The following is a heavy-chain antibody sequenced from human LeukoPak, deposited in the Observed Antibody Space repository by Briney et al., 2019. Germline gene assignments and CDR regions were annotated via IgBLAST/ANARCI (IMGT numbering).Heavy chain of an antibody. CDR3: ARDQDWNDRGGLDY. J-gene: IGHJ4*02. D-gene: IGHD1-1*01. CDR1: GFTFSSYT. V-gene: IGHV3-21*01. CDR2: ISTSSIYI. Sequence: KPGGSLRLSCAASGFTFSSYTMNWVRQAPGKGLEWVSSISTSSIYIYYTDSLKGRFTISRDNARNSLYLQMNSLRAEDTAVYYCARDQDWNDRGGLDYWGQGTLVTASS.